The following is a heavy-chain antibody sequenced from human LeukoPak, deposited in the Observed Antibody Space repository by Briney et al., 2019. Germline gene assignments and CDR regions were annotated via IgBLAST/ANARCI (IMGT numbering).Heavy chain of an antibody. CDR1: EFTFSNYG. D-gene: IGHD3-22*01. V-gene: IGHV3-23*01. CDR3: AKNRHDTARLPFDP. CDR2: ISGSGATT. J-gene: IGHJ5*02. Sequence: GGSLRLSCAASEFTFSNYGMSWARQAPGKGLEWVSAISGSGATTNYAISVRGRFTISRDNSKNTVYLQMNSLTAEDTAIYYCAKNRHDTARLPFDPWGQGTLVTVSS.